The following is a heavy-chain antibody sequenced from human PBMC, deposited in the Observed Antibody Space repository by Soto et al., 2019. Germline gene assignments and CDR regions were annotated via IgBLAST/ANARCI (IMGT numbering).Heavy chain of an antibody. V-gene: IGHV6-1*01. D-gene: IGHD6-13*01. CDR1: GDSVSSNSAA. Sequence: SQTLSLTCAISGDSVSSNSAAWNWIRQSPSRGLEWLGRTYYRSKWNNDYAVSVKSRITINPETSKNQFSLQLNSVTPEDKAVYYCARVVGGSIAAAGAPGDDAFDIWGQGTMVTVSS. CDR3: ARVVGGSIAAAGAPGDDAFDI. J-gene: IGHJ3*02. CDR2: TYYRSKWNN.